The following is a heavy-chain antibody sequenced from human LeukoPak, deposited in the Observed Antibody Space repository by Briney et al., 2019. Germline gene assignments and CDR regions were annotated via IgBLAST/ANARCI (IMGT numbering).Heavy chain of an antibody. CDR2: INHSGST. V-gene: IGHV4-34*01. CDR3: ARDISAGTTGDY. D-gene: IGHD4-17*01. Sequence: PSETLSLTCVVYGGSLSGYYWSWIRQSPGKGLEWIGEINHSGSTTYNPSLKSRVTISVDTSKNQFSLKLSSVTAADTAVYYCARDISAGTTGDYWGQGTLVTVSS. CDR1: GGSLSGYY. J-gene: IGHJ4*02.